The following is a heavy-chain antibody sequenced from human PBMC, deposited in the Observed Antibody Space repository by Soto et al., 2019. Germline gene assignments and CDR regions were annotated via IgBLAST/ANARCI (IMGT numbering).Heavy chain of an antibody. CDR2: TYYRSKWYN. D-gene: IGHD2-2*01. J-gene: IGHJ6*02. Sequence: KQSQTLSLTCAISGDSVSSNSAAWNWIRQSPSRGLEWLGRTYYRSKWYNDYAVSVKSRITINPDTSKNQFSLQLNSVTPEDTAVYYCARDVRLIVVVPAAMVSYYYYGMDVWGQGTTVTVSS. CDR3: ARDVRLIVVVPAAMVSYYYYGMDV. CDR1: GDSVSSNSAA. V-gene: IGHV6-1*01.